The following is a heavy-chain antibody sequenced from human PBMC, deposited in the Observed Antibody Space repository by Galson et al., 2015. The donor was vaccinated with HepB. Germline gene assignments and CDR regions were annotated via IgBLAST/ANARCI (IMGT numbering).Heavy chain of an antibody. J-gene: IGHJ5*02. CDR2: INTYSSST. Sequence: SVKVSCKASGYTFSSYSIAWVRQAPGQGLEWMGWINTYSSSTNYAQKLQGRLIMTTETSTTTAYMELRSLRSDDTAVYYCARGALVAAFSATLNNWFDPWGQGTLVTVSS. V-gene: IGHV1-18*01. D-gene: IGHD2-15*01. CDR3: ARGALVAAFSATLNNWFDP. CDR1: GYTFSSYS.